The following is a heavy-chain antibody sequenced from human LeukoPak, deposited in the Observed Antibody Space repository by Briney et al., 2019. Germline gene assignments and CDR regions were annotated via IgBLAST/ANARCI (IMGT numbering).Heavy chain of an antibody. V-gene: IGHV3-33*03. CDR1: GFTFSSYG. Sequence: GGSLRLSCAASGFTFSSYGMHWVRQAPGKGLEWVAVIWYDGSNKYYADSVKGRFTISRDNAKNSLYLQMNSLRVEDTAVYYCAKEGRSLQTYWGQGTLVTVSS. CDR2: IWYDGSNK. J-gene: IGHJ4*02. CDR3: AKEGRSLQTY. D-gene: IGHD5-24*01.